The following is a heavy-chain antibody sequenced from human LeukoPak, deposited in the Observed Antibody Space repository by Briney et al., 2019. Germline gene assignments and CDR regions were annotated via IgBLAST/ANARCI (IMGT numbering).Heavy chain of an antibody. D-gene: IGHD6-19*01. CDR1: GFTFSSYG. V-gene: IGHV3-30*18. CDR3: AKDRGSSGWYSGY. CDR2: ISYDGSNK. J-gene: IGHJ4*02. Sequence: GRSPRLSCAASGFTFSSYGMHWVRQAPGKGLEWVAVISYDGSNKYYADSVKGRFTTSRDNSKNTLYLQMNSLRAEDTAVYYCAKDRGSSGWYSGYWGQGTLVTVSS.